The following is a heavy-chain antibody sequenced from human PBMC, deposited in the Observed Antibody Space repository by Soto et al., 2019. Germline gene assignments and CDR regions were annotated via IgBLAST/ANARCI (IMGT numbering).Heavy chain of an antibody. CDR1: GGSISSGGYY. D-gene: IGHD3-22*01. Sequence: PSETLSLTCTVSGGSISSGGYYWSWIRQHPGKGVESIGYIYYSGSTYYNPSLKSRVTISVDTSKNQFSLKLSSVTAADTAVYYCARALGETYDYDSSGYYQSVQGFDPWGQGTLVTVSS. J-gene: IGHJ5*02. CDR2: IYYSGST. CDR3: ARALGETYDYDSSGYYQSVQGFDP. V-gene: IGHV4-31*03.